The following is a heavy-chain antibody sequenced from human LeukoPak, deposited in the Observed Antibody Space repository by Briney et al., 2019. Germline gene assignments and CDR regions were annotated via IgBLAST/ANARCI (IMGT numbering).Heavy chain of an antibody. CDR2: IYNSGST. CDR3: ARALRLWGGISGIAFDI. J-gene: IGHJ3*02. Sequence: PSETLSLTCTVSGGSISSYYWSWIRQPPGKGLEWIGCIYNSGSTNYNHSLKRRVTISEAMSKNQFSLRLSSVTAADTAGYSCARALRLWGGISGIAFDIWGQGTMVTVSS. D-gene: IGHD1-14*01. V-gene: IGHV4-59*01. CDR1: GGSISSYY.